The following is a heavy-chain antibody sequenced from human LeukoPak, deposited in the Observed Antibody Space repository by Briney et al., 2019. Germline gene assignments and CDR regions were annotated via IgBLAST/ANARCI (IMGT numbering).Heavy chain of an antibody. CDR1: GGSISSSSYY. CDR2: IYYSGST. J-gene: IGHJ4*02. D-gene: IGHD3-3*01. V-gene: IGHV4-39*01. CDR3: ASKVNDFWSGYYIFLDY. Sequence: SETLSLTCTVSGGSISSSSYYWGWIRQPPGKGLEWIGSIYYSGSTYYNPSLKSRVTISVDTSKNQFSLKLSSVTAADTAVYYCASKVNDFWSGYYIFLDYWGQGTLVTVSS.